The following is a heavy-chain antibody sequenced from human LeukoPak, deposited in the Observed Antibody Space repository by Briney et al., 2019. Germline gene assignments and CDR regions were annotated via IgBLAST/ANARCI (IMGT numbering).Heavy chain of an antibody. Sequence: ASVKVSCTASGYTFTSYGISWVRQAPGQGLEWVGWISAYNGNTNYAQKLQGRVTMTTDTSTSTAYMELRSLRSDDTAVYYCARGGWTSTYYYYYYMDVWGKGTTVTISS. CDR1: GYTFTSYG. CDR3: ARGGWTSTYYYYYYMDV. D-gene: IGHD2-2*01. V-gene: IGHV1-18*01. J-gene: IGHJ6*03. CDR2: ISAYNGNT.